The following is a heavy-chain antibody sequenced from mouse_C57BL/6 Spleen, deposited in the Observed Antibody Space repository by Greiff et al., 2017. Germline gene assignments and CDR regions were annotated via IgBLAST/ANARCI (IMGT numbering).Heavy chain of an antibody. CDR3: TTGRSAWFAY. V-gene: IGHV14-4*01. CDR1: GFNIKDDY. Sequence: LVESGAELVRPGASVKLSCTASGFNIKDDYMHWVKQRPEQGLEWIGWIDPENGDTEYASKFQGKATITADTSSNTAYLQLSSLTSEDTAVYYCTTGRSAWFAYWGQGTLVTVSA. J-gene: IGHJ3*01. CDR2: IDPENGDT.